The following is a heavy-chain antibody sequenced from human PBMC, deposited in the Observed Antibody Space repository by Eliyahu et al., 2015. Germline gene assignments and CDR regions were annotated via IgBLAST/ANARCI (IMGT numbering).Heavy chain of an antibody. Sequence: QVQLVESGGGVVQPGRSLRLXCAASGFKFRSYGMHWVRQAPGKGLQWVAVISDDAKDKYYADFVKGRFTISRDNSKNTLYLQMSSLRPEDTAIYYCAMARSSNFDYWGQGSLVTVSS. CDR3: AMARSSNFDY. J-gene: IGHJ4*02. D-gene: IGHD2-2*01. CDR1: GFKFRSYG. V-gene: IGHV3-30*03. CDR2: ISDDAKDK.